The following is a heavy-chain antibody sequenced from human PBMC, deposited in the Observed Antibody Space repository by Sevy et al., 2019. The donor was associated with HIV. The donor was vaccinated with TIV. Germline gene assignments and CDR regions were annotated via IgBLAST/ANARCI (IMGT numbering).Heavy chain of an antibody. CDR1: GGSISSYY. V-gene: IGHV4-59*01. D-gene: IGHD3-22*01. J-gene: IGHJ4*02. Sequence: SETLSLTCTVSGGSISSYYWSWIRQPPGKGLEWIGYIYYSGSTNYNPSLKSRVTISVDTSKNQFSLKLSSVTAADTAVYYWARVADSSGYYDGFLDYWGQGTLVTVSS. CDR2: IYYSGST. CDR3: ARVADSSGYYDGFLDY.